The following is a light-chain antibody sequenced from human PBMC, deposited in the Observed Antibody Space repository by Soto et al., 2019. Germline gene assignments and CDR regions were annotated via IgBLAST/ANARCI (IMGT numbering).Light chain of an antibody. Sequence: EIVLTQSPGTLSLSPGERATLSCRASQSVSSSYLAWYQQKPGQAPRLLIYGASSRATGIPDRFSGSGSGTAFSLTISRLEPEDCAVYYCQQYVSSPLVTFGPGTKVDIK. CDR1: QSVSSSY. J-gene: IGKJ3*01. CDR2: GAS. CDR3: QQYVSSPLVT. V-gene: IGKV3-20*01.